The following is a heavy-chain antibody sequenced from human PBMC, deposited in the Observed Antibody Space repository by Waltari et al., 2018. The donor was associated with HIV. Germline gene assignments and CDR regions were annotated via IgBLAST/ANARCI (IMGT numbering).Heavy chain of an antibody. D-gene: IGHD4-17*01. Sequence: QPQLQESGPGLVKPSETLSLTCTVSGGSISSRNYYWGWIRQLPGKGLEWIGHIYTSGTSHYNPSLKSRITMSVDTSENQFSLKLTSVTAADAAVYYCARRGGGTVTSYYYYGMDVWGQGTTVTVSS. V-gene: IGHV4-39*01. CDR2: IYTSGTS. J-gene: IGHJ6*02. CDR3: ARRGGGTVTSYYYYGMDV. CDR1: GGSISSRNYY.